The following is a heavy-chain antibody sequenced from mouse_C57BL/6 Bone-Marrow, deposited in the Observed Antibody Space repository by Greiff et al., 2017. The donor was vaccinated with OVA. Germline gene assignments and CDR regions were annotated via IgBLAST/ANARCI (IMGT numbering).Heavy chain of an antibody. V-gene: IGHV1-50*01. CDR3: YYGSSYY. CDR1: GYTFTSYW. CDR2: IDPSDSYT. J-gene: IGHJ2*01. D-gene: IGHD1-1*01. Sequence: QLQQSGAELVKPGASVKLSCKASGYTFTSYWMQWVKQRPGQGLEWIGEIDPSDSYTNYNQKFKGKATLTVDTSSSTAYMQLSSLTSEDSAVYYCYYGSSYYWGQGTTLTVSS.